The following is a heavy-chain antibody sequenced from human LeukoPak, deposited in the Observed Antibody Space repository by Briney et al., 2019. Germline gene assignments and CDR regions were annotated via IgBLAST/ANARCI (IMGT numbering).Heavy chain of an antibody. V-gene: IGHV5-10-1*01. CDR2: IDPSDSYT. D-gene: IGHD6-13*01. Sequence: GESLKISCKGSGYSFTSYWISWVRPMPGKGLEWMGRIDPSDSYTNYSPSFQGHVTISADKSISTAYLQWSSLKASDTAMYYCARHPAIAAAGTDFDYWGQGTLVTVSP. J-gene: IGHJ4*02. CDR1: GYSFTSYW. CDR3: ARHPAIAAAGTDFDY.